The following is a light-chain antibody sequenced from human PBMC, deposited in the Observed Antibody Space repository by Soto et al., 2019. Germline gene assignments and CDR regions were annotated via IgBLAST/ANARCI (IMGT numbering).Light chain of an antibody. CDR2: ASS. Sequence: ETVMTQSPATLSVSPGERATLSCRASQSVGSNLAWYQQKPGQPPRLLIYASSTRATGIPARFSGSRSGTEFTLTISSLQSEDFAVYYCQQSNNWSPWTFGPGTKVEIK. V-gene: IGKV3-15*01. J-gene: IGKJ1*01. CDR1: QSVGSN. CDR3: QQSNNWSPWT.